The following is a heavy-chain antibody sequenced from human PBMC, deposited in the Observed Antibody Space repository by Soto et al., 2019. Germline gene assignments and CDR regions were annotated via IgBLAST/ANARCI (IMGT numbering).Heavy chain of an antibody. CDR1: GFTFSRHW. CDR2: IGPDGSRT. V-gene: IGHV3-74*01. J-gene: IGHJ4*02. CDR3: VRDHIWAYDY. D-gene: IGHD2-21*01. Sequence: GGSLRLSCAASGFTFSRHWMHWVRQAPGKGLSWVSHIGPDGSRTRDADSVMGRFIISRDNARNTLYLQMNSLRDDDTAVYYCVRDHIWAYDYWGPGILFPVPP.